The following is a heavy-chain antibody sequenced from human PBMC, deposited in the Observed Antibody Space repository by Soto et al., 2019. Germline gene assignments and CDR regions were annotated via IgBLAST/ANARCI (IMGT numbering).Heavy chain of an antibody. J-gene: IGHJ4*02. CDR1: GFTFSSYT. CDR2: INSGGRT. V-gene: IGHV3-23*01. Sequence: EVQLLESGGGLVQPGGSLRLSCAASGFTFSSYTMNWVRQAPGKGLEWVSGINSGGRTYYADSVKGRFTISRDDSTNTLYLQIISLRAEDTAVYYCAKDLRPDGVWDFDYWGQGTLVTVSS. D-gene: IGHD4-17*01. CDR3: AKDLRPDGVWDFDY.